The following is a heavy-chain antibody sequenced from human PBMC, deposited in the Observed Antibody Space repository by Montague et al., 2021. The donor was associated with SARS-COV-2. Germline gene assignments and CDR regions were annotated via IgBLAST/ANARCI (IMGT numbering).Heavy chain of an antibody. J-gene: IGHJ4*02. V-gene: IGHV4-39*01. CDR2: IYYTGST. CDR1: GGSISSSSYY. Sequence: SETLSLTCTVSGGSISSSSYYWDWIRQPPGKGLEWIGNIYYTGSTYYNPSLKSRVTISVDRSKNQFSLKLTSVTAADTAVYYCARPSGRTRAPFADWGQGTLVTVSS. D-gene: IGHD2-2*01. CDR3: ARPSGRTRAPFAD.